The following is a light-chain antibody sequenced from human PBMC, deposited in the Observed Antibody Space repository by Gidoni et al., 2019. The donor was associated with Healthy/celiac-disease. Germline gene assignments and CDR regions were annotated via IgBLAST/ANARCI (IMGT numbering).Light chain of an antibody. V-gene: IGKV3-11*01. CDR2: DAS. CDR3: QQRSNWPS. Sequence: EIVLTQSPATLSLSPGERATLPCRASQSFSSYLAWYQQRPGQAPRLLIYDASNRATGIPARCSGSGSGTDFTITISSLEPEDFAVYYCQQRSNWPSFGQGTRLEIK. CDR1: QSFSSY. J-gene: IGKJ5*01.